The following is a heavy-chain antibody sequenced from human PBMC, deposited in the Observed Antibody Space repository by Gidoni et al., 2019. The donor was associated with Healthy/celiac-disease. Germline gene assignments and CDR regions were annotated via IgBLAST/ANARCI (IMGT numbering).Heavy chain of an antibody. CDR3: ASYCSSTSGNWFDP. V-gene: IGHV4-34*01. J-gene: IGHJ5*02. Sequence: TLRDGLEWIGEINHSGSTNYNPSLKSRVTISVDTSKNQFSLKLSSVTAADTAVYYCASYCSSTSGNWFDPWGQGTLVTVSS. D-gene: IGHD2-2*01. CDR2: INHSGST.